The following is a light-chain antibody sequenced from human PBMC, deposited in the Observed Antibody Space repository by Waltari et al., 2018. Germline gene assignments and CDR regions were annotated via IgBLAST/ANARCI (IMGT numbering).Light chain of an antibody. CDR1: QSRLQRNGNHY. CDR2: LGS. J-gene: IGKJ1*01. V-gene: IGKV2-28*01. CDR3: MQSLQTLWT. Sequence: DIVVTQSPLSLPVTPGEPASISCRSSQSRLQRNGNHYLDWYLQKPGQSPQLLIYLGSHRASGVPDRFSGSGSGTDFTLRISRVEAEDVGVYYCMQSLQTLWTFGQGTKVEI.